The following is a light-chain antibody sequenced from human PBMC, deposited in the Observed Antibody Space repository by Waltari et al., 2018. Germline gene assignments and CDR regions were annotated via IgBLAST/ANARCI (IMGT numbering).Light chain of an antibody. CDR3: QQYDNLQFT. V-gene: IGKV1-33*01. CDR1: QDISNY. J-gene: IGKJ3*01. CDR2: DAS. Sequence: DIQMTQSPYSLSESVGDRVTITCQASQDISNYLNWYQQKPGKAPKLLIYDASNLETGVPSRFSGSGSGTDFTFTISSLQPEDIATYYCQQYDNLQFTFGPGTKVDIK.